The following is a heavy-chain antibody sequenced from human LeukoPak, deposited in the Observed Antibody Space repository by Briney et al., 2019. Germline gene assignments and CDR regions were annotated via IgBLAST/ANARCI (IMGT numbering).Heavy chain of an antibody. CDR2: IRYDGSKK. CDR1: GFTFSSYG. Sequence: GGSLRLSCAASGFTFSSYGFHWVRQAPGKGLEWVSFIRYDGSKKFYTDSVKGRFNISRDNSKNTLYLQMNSLRVEDTAVYYCAKVARLGGNSFYYYMDVWGKGTTVTISS. CDR3: AKVARLGGNSFYYYMDV. D-gene: IGHD3-16*01. V-gene: IGHV3-30*02. J-gene: IGHJ6*03.